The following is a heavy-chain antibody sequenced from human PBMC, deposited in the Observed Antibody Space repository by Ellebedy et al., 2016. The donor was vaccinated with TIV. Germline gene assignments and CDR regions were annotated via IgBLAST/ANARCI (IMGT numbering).Heavy chain of an antibody. CDR3: AREISVYYDFWSGSYFDL. J-gene: IGHJ2*01. Sequence: GESLKISCAASGFTFSSYGMHWVRQAPGKGLEWVAVIWYDGSNKYYADSVKGRFTISRDNSKNTLYLQMNSLRAEDTAVYYCAREISVYYDFWSGSYFDLWGRGTLVTVSS. CDR2: IWYDGSNK. V-gene: IGHV3-33*08. CDR1: GFTFSSYG. D-gene: IGHD3-3*01.